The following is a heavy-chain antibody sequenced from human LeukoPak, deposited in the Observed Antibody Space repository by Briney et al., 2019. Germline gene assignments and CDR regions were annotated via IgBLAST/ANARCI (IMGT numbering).Heavy chain of an antibody. J-gene: IGHJ4*02. V-gene: IGHV3-21*04. CDR1: GFTFSSYS. CDR3: AREIGGGGGYYY. Sequence: GGSLRLSCAASGFTFSSYSMNWVRQAPGKGLEWVSSISSSSSYIYYADSVKGRFTISRDNAKNSLYLQMNSLRAEDTAVYYCAREIGGGGGYYYWGQGTLVTVSS. CDR2: ISSSSSYI. D-gene: IGHD5-24*01.